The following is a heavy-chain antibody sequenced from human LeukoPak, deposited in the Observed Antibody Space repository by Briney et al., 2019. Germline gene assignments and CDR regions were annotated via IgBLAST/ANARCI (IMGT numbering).Heavy chain of an antibody. CDR1: GFTFSSYE. V-gene: IGHV3-48*03. Sequence: GGSLRLSCEASGFTFSSYEMNWVREAPGKGVEGVSYISSSGSTIYYADSVKGRFTISRDNAKNSLYLQMNSLRAEDTAVYYCARSGRNVGPTFVWGQGTLVTVSS. D-gene: IGHD4-23*01. CDR3: ARSGRNVGPTFV. J-gene: IGHJ4*02. CDR2: ISSSGSTI.